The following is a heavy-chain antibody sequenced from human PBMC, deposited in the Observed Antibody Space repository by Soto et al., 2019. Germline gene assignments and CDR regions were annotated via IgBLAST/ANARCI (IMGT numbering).Heavy chain of an antibody. D-gene: IGHD4-17*01. Sequence: SETLSLTCTVSGGSISSYYWSWIRQPPGKGLEWIGYIYYSGSTNYNPSLKSRVTISVDTSKNQFSLKLSSVTAADTAVYYCARRKPLNVYGDFPYYYYYMDVWGKGTTVTVSS. V-gene: IGHV4-59*08. CDR3: ARRKPLNVYGDFPYYYYYMDV. CDR2: IYYSGST. J-gene: IGHJ6*03. CDR1: GGSISSYY.